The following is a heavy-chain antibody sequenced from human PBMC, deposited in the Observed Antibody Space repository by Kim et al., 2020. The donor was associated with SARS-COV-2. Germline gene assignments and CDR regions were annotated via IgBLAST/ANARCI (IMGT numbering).Heavy chain of an antibody. D-gene: IGHD3-9*01. V-gene: IGHV5-51*01. J-gene: IGHJ3*02. CDR1: GYSFTSYW. Sequence: GESLKISCKGSGYSFTSYWIGWVRQMPGKGLEWMGIIYPGDSDTRYSPSFQGQVTISADKSISTAYLQWSSMKASDTAMYYCARRVRGILTGHDAFDIWGQGTMVTVSS. CDR3: ARRVRGILTGHDAFDI. CDR2: IYPGDSDT.